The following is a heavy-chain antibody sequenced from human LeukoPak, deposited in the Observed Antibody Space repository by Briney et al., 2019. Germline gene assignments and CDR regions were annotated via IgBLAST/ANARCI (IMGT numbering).Heavy chain of an antibody. CDR3: ARVDTAMSLDY. J-gene: IGHJ4*02. V-gene: IGHV4-30-2*01. CDR1: GGSISSGGYY. CDR2: IYHSGST. D-gene: IGHD5-18*01. Sequence: TPSQTLSLTCTVSGGSISSGGYYWSWIRQPPGKGLEWIGYIYHSGSTYYNPSLKGRVTISVDRSKNQFSLKLSSVTAADTAVYYCARVDTAMSLDYWGQGTLVTVSS.